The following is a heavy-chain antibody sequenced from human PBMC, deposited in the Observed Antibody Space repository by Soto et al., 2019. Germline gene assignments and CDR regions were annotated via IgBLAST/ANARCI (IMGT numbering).Heavy chain of an antibody. V-gene: IGHV4-59*08. CDR2: VYSTGGT. Sequence: QVQLQQSGPGLVKPSETLSLTCSVSSGPSSSHNWGWIRQPPGRGLEWIGYVYSTGGTSYHPSLKSRVTISADTTTNHISLTLTSVTAADTAVYYCVRQGIGNLHGLVDVWGQGTTVRVSS. D-gene: IGHD1-1*01. CDR1: SGPSSSHN. J-gene: IGHJ6*02. CDR3: VRQGIGNLHGLVDV.